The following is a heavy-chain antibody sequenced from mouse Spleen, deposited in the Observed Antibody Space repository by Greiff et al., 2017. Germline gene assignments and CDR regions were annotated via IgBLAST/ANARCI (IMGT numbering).Heavy chain of an antibody. CDR2: ISYDGSN. J-gene: IGHJ3*01. Sequence: EVQLQQSGPGLVKPSQSLSLTCSVTGYSITSGYYWNWIRQFPGNKLEWMGYISYDGSNNYNPSLKNRISITRDTSKNQFFLKLNTVTTEDTATYYCASNWDVAYWGQGTLVTVSA. D-gene: IGHD4-1*01. CDR1: GYSITSGYY. CDR3: ASNWDVAY. V-gene: IGHV3-6*01.